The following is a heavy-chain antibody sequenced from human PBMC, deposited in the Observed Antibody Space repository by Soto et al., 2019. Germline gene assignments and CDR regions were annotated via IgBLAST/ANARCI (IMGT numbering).Heavy chain of an antibody. D-gene: IGHD5-18*01. J-gene: IGHJ6*01. CDR3: ATVTSLQISGYGTRRYSGMDV. CDR1: GDTFSSYT. CDR2: IMPVFGTP. Sequence: QEHLLQSGAEVRKPGSSVKVPCKASGDTFSSYTISWVRQAPGQGLEWMGGIMPVFGTPDYAQKFQGRVTISADKSTNTAYMELSGLRSEDTAVYFCATVTSLQISGYGTRRYSGMDVWGQGTTVTVPS. V-gene: IGHV1-69*06.